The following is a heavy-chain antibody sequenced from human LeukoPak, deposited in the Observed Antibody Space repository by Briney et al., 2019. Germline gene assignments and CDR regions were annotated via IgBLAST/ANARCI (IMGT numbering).Heavy chain of an antibody. CDR2: INPNSSDT. CDR1: GYTFTGYY. D-gene: IGHD5/OR15-5a*01. CDR3: VRGRPPNADIVSKLFDC. V-gene: IGHV1-2*02. Sequence: ASVEVSCKASGYTFTGYYMHWVRQAPGQGLEWVGWINPNSSDTKYAQNFQGRVTMTRDTSISTAYMELRFDDTAVYYCVRGRPPNADIVSKLFDCWGQGTLVTVSS. J-gene: IGHJ4*02.